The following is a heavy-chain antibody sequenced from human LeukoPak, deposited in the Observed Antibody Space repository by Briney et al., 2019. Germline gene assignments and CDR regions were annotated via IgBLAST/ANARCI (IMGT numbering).Heavy chain of an antibody. CDR1: GLTVTNNY. J-gene: IGHJ4*02. V-gene: IGHV3-66*01. CDR2: IYSNGDT. Sequence: GGSLRLSCAASGLTVTNNYWNWVRQPPGKGPEWISLIYSNGDTRYTDSVKGRFTFSRDNSKNTLYLQMNSLRAEDTAVYYCTYGDYPLTYWGQGTLVSVSS. D-gene: IGHD4-17*01. CDR3: TYGDYPLTY.